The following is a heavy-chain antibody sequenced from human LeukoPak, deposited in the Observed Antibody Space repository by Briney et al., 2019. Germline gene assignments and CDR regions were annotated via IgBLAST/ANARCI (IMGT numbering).Heavy chain of an antibody. V-gene: IGHV3-7*01. CDR3: AREIRALYYGMDV. J-gene: IGHJ6*02. CDR1: XX. CDR2: IKQDGSEK. Sequence: XXMXXVRQAXGXGLEWVANIKQDGSEKYYVDSVKGRFTISRDNAKNSLYLQMNSLRAEDTAVYYCAREIRALYYGMDVWGQGTTVTVSS.